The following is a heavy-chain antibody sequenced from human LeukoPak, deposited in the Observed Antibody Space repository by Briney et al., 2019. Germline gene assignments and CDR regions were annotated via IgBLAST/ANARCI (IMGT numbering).Heavy chain of an antibody. V-gene: IGHV1-8*01. CDR1: GNTFTSYD. CDR2: MNPNSGNT. Sequence: ASVKVSRKASGNTFTSYDINWVRQATGQGLEWMGWMNPNSGNTGYAQKFQGRVTMTRNTSINTAYMELSRLRSERPAVYYCASISVSDAFDIWGQGTMVTISS. J-gene: IGHJ3*02. D-gene: IGHD1-14*01. CDR3: ASISVSDAFDI.